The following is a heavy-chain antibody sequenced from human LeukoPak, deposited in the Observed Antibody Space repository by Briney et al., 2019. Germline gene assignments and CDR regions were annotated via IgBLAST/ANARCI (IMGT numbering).Heavy chain of an antibody. CDR1: GGSISSYY. CDR3: ASHRSFDWFQDY. J-gene: IGHJ4*02. D-gene: IGHD3-9*01. V-gene: IGHV4-59*08. Sequence: SETLSLTCTVSGGSISSYYWSWIRHPPGKGLEWIGYIYYSGSTNYNPSLKSRVTISVDTSKNQFSLKLSSVTAGDTAVYYCASHRSFDWFQDYWGQGTLVTVSA. CDR2: IYYSGST.